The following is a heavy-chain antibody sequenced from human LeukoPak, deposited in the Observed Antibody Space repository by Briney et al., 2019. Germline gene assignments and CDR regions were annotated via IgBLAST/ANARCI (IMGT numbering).Heavy chain of an antibody. V-gene: IGHV3-30*18. CDR2: ISYDGSNK. CDR3: AKDRLHLRCGSYDFDY. J-gene: IGHJ4*02. Sequence: PGRSLRLSCAASGFTFSSYGMHWVRQAPGKGLEWVAVISYDGSNKYYADSVKGRFTISRDNSKNTLYLQMNSLRAEDTAVHYCAKDRLHLRCGSYDFDYWGQGTLVTVSS. CDR1: GFTFSSYG. D-gene: IGHD5-18*01.